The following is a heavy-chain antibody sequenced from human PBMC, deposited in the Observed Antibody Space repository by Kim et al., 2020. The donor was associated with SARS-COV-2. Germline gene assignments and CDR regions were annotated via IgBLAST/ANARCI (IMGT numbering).Heavy chain of an antibody. D-gene: IGHD2-2*01. J-gene: IGHJ4*02. CDR3: AREELGYCSSTSCSAADY. Sequence: KGRFTISRYNAKNSLYLQMNSLRAEDTAVYYCAREELGYCSSTSCSAADYWGQGTLVTVSS. V-gene: IGHV3-11*06.